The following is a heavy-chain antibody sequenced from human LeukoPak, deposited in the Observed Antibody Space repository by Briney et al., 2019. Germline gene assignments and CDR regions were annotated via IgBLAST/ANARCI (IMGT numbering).Heavy chain of an antibody. CDR1: GFIFNNYG. CDR2: ISNDGGGT. Sequence: GGSLRLSCAASGFIFNNYGLVWVRQAPGKGLEWVSAISNDGGGTTYADFVKGRFTISRDNSKNTLLLQMDSLRAEDTALYYCAKGSSGYFFDLWGQGTLVTLSS. V-gene: IGHV3-23*01. D-gene: IGHD3-22*01. J-gene: IGHJ4*02. CDR3: AKGSSGYFFDL.